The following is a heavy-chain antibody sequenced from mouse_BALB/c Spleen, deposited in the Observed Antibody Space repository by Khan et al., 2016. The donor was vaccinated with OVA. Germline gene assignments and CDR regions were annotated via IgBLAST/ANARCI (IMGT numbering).Heavy chain of an antibody. CDR1: GFNIKDTY. D-gene: IGHD2-3*01. V-gene: IGHV14-3*02. CDR2: IDPPNDDS. CDR3: ATLYDNPLAF. J-gene: IGHJ3*01. Sequence: EVKLEVSGAELVKPGASVKLSCSASGFNIKDTYIHWMKQRPEQGLEWIGRIDPPNDDSKFGPKFQAKATLTADTSFNTAYLQLSSLTAEDTAVYYGATLYDNPLAFWGQGTLVSVSA.